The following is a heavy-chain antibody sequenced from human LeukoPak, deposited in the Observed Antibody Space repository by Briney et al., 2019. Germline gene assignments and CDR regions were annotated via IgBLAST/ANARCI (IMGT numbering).Heavy chain of an antibody. CDR2: INGGGSNT. J-gene: IGHJ1*01. V-gene: IGHV3-23*01. D-gene: IGHD6-13*01. Sequence: GGSLRLSCAASGFTFNTYVMSWVRQAPGKGLEWVSAINGGGSNTYYADSVKGRFTISRDNSKNTLYLQMNSLRAEDTAVYYCAREYEQQLVLEYFQHWGQGTLVTVSS. CDR3: AREYEQQLVLEYFQH. CDR1: GFTFNTYV.